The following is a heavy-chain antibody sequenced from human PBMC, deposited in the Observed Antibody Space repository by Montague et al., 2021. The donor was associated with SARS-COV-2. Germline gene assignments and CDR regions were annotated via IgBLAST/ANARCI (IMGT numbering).Heavy chain of an antibody. J-gene: IGHJ4*02. V-gene: IGHV3-30-3*01. CDR2: ISYDGSNK. Sequence: SLRLSCAASGFTFSSYATHWVRQAPGKGLGWVAVISYDGSNKYYADSVKGRFPISRDNSKNTLYLQMNSLRAEDTAVYYCAALGYCSSTSCPLWGQGTLVTVSS. CDR3: AALGYCSSTSCPL. CDR1: GFTFSSYA. D-gene: IGHD2-2*01.